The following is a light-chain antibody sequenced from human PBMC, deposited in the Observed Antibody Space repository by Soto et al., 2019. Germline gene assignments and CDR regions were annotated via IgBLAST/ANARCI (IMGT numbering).Light chain of an antibody. CDR2: KAS. CDR1: QSISSW. Sequence: DIQMTQSPSTLSASVGDRVIITCRASQSISSWLAWYQQKPGKAPKILIYKASSLESGVPSRFSGSGSGTEFTLTISSLQPDDFATYYCQQYNSFPTFGQGTKVEIK. CDR3: QQYNSFPT. J-gene: IGKJ1*01. V-gene: IGKV1-5*03.